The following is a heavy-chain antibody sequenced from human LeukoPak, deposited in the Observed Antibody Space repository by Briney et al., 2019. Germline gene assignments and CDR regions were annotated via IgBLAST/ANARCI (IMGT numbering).Heavy chain of an antibody. V-gene: IGHV3-30-3*01. CDR1: GFTFSSYA. J-gene: IGHJ3*02. CDR3: ARGDYGDYPDAFDI. Sequence: GRSLRLSCAASGFTFSSYAMHWVRQAPGKGLEWVAVISYDGSNKYYADSVKGRFTISRDNSKNTLYLQMNSLRAEDTAVYYCARGDYGDYPDAFDIWGQGTMDTVSS. CDR2: ISYDGSNK. D-gene: IGHD4-17*01.